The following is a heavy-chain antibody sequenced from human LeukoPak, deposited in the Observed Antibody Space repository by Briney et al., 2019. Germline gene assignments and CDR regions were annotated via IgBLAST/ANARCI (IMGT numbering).Heavy chain of an antibody. CDR1: GYSFISYW. CDR3: ATSYGGYGSYYFDY. Sequence: GESLKISCKGSGYSFISYWIGWVRQMPGKGLEWMGIIYPGDSDIRYSPSFQGQLTISADKSISTAYLQWSSPKASDTAMYYCATSYGGYGSYYFDYWGQGTLVTVSS. J-gene: IGHJ4*02. CDR2: IYPGDSDI. V-gene: IGHV5-51*01. D-gene: IGHD5-12*01.